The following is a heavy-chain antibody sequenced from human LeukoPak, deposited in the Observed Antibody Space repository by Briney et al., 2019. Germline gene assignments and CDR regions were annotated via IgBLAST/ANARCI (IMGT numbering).Heavy chain of an antibody. V-gene: IGHV3-9*01. D-gene: IGHD2-2*01. Sequence: GRSLRLSCAASGFTFDDYAMHWVRQAPGKGLEWVSGISWNSGSIGYAGSVKGRFTISRDTAKNSLFLQMNSLRDEDTALYYCANLGSAGCRRITSCSAYMDVWGKGTTVTVSS. CDR2: ISWNSGSI. J-gene: IGHJ6*03. CDR3: ANLGSAGCRRITSCSAYMDV. CDR1: GFTFDDYA.